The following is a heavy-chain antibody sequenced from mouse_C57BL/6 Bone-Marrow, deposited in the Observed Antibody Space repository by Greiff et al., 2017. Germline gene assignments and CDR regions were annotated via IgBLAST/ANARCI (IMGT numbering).Heavy chain of an antibody. V-gene: IGHV1-9*01. Sequence: QVQLQQSGAELMKPGASVKLSCKATGYTFTGYWIEWVKQRPGHGLEWIGEILPGSGSTNYNEKFKGKATFTADKSSNTAYMQLSSLTTEDSAIYYCAREETTVDRWYFDVWGTGTTVTVSS. D-gene: IGHD1-1*01. CDR1: GYTFTGYW. CDR3: AREETTVDRWYFDV. J-gene: IGHJ1*03. CDR2: ILPGSGST.